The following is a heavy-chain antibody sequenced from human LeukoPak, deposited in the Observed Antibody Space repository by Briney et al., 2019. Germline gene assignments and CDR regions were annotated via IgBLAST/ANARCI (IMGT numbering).Heavy chain of an antibody. Sequence: GRSVSVSCKASGYTFTSYGISWVRRAPGQGLEWMGWISASNGNTNYAQKLQGRITMTTDTSTSTAYMELRSLRSDDTAVYYCARDGHYYDSSGEPWEYYFDYWGQGTLVTVSS. J-gene: IGHJ4*02. V-gene: IGHV1-18*01. CDR1: GYTFTSYG. CDR2: ISASNGNT. CDR3: ARDGHYYDSSGEPWEYYFDY. D-gene: IGHD3-22*01.